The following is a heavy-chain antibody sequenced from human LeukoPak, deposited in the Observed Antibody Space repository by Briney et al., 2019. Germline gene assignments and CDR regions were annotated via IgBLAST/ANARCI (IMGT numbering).Heavy chain of an antibody. J-gene: IGHJ3*02. Sequence: GGSLRLSCAASGFTFSSYGMHWVRQAPGKGLEWVAFIRYDGSNKYYADSVKGRFTISRDNSKNTLYLQMNSLRAEDTAVYYCAKDYDSSGIKGAFDIWGQGTMVTVSS. CDR3: AKDYDSSGIKGAFDI. V-gene: IGHV3-30*02. CDR2: IRYDGSNK. D-gene: IGHD3-22*01. CDR1: GFTFSSYG.